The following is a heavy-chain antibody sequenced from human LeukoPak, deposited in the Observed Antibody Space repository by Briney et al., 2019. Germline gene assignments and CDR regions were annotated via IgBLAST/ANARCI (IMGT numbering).Heavy chain of an antibody. CDR2: INPNSGGT. CDR1: GYTFTGYY. V-gene: IGHV1-2*02. J-gene: IGHJ4*02. D-gene: IGHD1-26*01. Sequence: GASVKVSCKASGYTFTGYYMHWVRQAPGQGLEWMGWINPNSGGTNYAQKFQGRVTMTRDTSISTAYMELSRLRSDDTAVYYCAVEYKWELLRGGFGYWGQGTLVTVSS. CDR3: AVEYKWELLRGGFGY.